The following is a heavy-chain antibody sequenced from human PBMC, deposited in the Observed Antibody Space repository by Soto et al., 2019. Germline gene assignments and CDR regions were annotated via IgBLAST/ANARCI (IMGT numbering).Heavy chain of an antibody. V-gene: IGHV3-30-3*01. CDR1: GITFSSYA. CDR2: ISYDGSNK. J-gene: IGHJ4*02. D-gene: IGHD1-1*01. CDR3: ERELERLFDY. Sequence: QVQLVESGGGVVQPGRSLRLSCAVSGITFSSYAMHWVRQAPGKGLEWVAVISYDGSNKYYADSVKGRFTISRDNSKNTLYLQMNSLRAEDTAVYYCERELERLFDYWGQGTLVTVSS.